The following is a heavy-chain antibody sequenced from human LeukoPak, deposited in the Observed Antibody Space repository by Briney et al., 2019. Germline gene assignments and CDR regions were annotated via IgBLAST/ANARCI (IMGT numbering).Heavy chain of an antibody. V-gene: IGHV4-59*01. CDR3: ARSAGTMVRGIIVTTWFDP. CDR2: IYYTGST. J-gene: IGHJ5*02. Sequence: PSETLSLTCTVSAGSITNYYWSWIRQPPGKGLEWIGYIYYTGSTNYNPSLKGRVSISVDTSKNQFSLKLTSVTAADTAVYYCARSAGTMVRGIIVTTWFDPWGQGTLVAVSS. CDR1: AGSITNYY. D-gene: IGHD3-10*01.